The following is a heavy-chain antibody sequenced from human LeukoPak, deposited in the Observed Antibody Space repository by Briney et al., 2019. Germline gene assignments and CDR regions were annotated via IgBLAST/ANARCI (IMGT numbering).Heavy chain of an antibody. J-gene: IGHJ5*02. CDR3: ARVPGGIAAAGLNWFDP. CDR1: GDSLTSGSRY. Sequence: SETLSLTCTVSGDSLTSGSRYWSWIRQPAGKGLEWIGHFYSSTRTTYNPSLESRVTISGDTAKNQFSLKLDSVTAADTAVYYCARVPGGIAAAGLNWFDPWGQGTLVTVSS. D-gene: IGHD6-13*01. CDR2: FYSSTRT. V-gene: IGHV4-61*09.